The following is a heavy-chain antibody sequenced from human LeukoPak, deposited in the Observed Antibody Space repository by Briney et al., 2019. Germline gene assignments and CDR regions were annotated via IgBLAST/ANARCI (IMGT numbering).Heavy chain of an antibody. CDR2: ISWNSGTK. V-gene: IGHV3-9*01. J-gene: IGHJ2*01. CDR1: GFTFDDYA. CDR3: AKDRTVGASCWYFDL. D-gene: IGHD1-26*01. Sequence: GGSLRLSCAASGFTFDDYAMHWVRQAPGKGLEWVSGISWNSGTKGYADSVKGRFTISRDSSKNTLFLHMNTLRAEDTAIYYCAKDRTVGASCWYFDLWGRGTLVTVSS.